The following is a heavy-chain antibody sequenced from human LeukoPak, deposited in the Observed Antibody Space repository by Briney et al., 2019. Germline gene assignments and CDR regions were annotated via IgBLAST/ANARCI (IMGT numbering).Heavy chain of an antibody. CDR2: IYTSGST. CDR3: ARGLAAAGTYYYYYMDV. CDR1: GGSISSYY. D-gene: IGHD6-13*01. J-gene: IGHJ6*03. V-gene: IGHV4-4*07. Sequence: SETLSLTCTVSGGSISSYYWSWIRQPAGKGLEWIGRIYTSGSTNYNPSLKSRVTISVDTSKNQFSLKLSSVTAADTAVYYCARGLAAAGTYYYYYMDVWGKGTTVTVSS.